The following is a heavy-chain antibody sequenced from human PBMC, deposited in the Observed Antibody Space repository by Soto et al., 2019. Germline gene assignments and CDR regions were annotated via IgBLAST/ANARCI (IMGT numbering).Heavy chain of an antibody. J-gene: IGHJ4*02. CDR3: ARHPDYYDSSGYYSDY. CDR1: GYSFTSYW. V-gene: IGHV5-51*01. CDR2: IYPGDSDT. D-gene: IGHD3-22*01. Sequence: GESLKISCKGSGYSFTSYWIGWVRQMPGKGLEWMGIIYPGDSDTRYSPSFQGQVTISADKSISTAYLQWSSLKASGTAMYYCARHPDYYDSSGYYSDYWGQGTLVTVSS.